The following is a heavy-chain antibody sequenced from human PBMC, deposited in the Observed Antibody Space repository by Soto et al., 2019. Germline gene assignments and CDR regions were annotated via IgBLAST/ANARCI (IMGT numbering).Heavy chain of an antibody. CDR1: GYTFTSYG. CDR3: ARDWQLVSNWFDP. J-gene: IGHJ5*02. V-gene: IGHV1-18*01. Sequence: ASVKVSCKASGYTFTSYGISGVRQAPGQGLEWMGWISAYNGNTNYAQKLQGRVPMTTDTSTSTAYMELRSLRSDDTAVYYCARDWQLVSNWFDPWGQGTLVTVSS. CDR2: ISAYNGNT. D-gene: IGHD6-6*01.